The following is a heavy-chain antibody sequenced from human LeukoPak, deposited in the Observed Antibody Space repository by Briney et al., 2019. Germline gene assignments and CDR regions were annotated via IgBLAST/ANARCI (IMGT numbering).Heavy chain of an antibody. CDR1: GGSFSGYY. D-gene: IGHD6-19*01. CDR3: ARHTGYSSGWYLPFFDY. V-gene: IGHV4-34*01. CDR2: INHSGST. J-gene: IGHJ4*02. Sequence: SETLSLTCAVYGGSFSGYYWSWIRQPPGKGLEWIGEINHSGSTNYNPSLKSRVTISVDTSKNQFSLKLSSVTAADTAVYYCARHTGYSSGWYLPFFDYWGQGTLVTVSS.